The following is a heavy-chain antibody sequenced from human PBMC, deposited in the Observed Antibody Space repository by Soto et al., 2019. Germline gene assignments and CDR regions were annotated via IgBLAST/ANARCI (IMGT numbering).Heavy chain of an antibody. J-gene: IGHJ6*02. D-gene: IGHD3-22*01. CDR3: ARDYRMVVVMGGMDV. V-gene: IGHV3-33*01. CDR1: GFTFSSYG. Sequence: QVQLVESGGGVVQPGRSLRLSCAASGFTFSSYGMHWVRQAPGKGLEWVAVIWYDGSNKYYADSVKGRFTISRDNSKNTLYLQMISLRAEDMDVYYCARDYRMVVVMGGMDVWGQGTTVPVSS. CDR2: IWYDGSNK.